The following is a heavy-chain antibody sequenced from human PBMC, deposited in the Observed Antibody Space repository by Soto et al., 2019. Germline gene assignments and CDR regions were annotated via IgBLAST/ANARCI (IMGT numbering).Heavy chain of an antibody. V-gene: IGHV3-9*01. CDR1: GFTFDDYA. CDR3: AKDRSSSRTNWFDP. Sequence: EVQLVESGGGLVQPGRSLRLSCAASGFTFDDYAMHWVRQAPGKGLEWVSGISWNSGSIGYADSVKGRFTISRDNAKNSLYLQMKSLRAEDTALYYCAKDRSSSRTNWFDPWGQGTLVTVSS. J-gene: IGHJ5*02. D-gene: IGHD6-13*01. CDR2: ISWNSGSI.